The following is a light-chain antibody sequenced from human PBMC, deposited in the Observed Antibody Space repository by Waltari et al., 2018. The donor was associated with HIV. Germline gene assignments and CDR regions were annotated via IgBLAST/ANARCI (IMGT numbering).Light chain of an antibody. CDR2: SGV. J-gene: IGLJ2*01. CDR1: TGLVSNNNY. Sequence: VVTQEPSVSVSPGGTVTLTCSSDTGLVSNNNYPNCLQQKPGPPPKALIYSGVKTHPWTPPPIPASLVGGNATLTFSDVRPDDEADYFCLLYYYGIYLFGGGTRLTVL. V-gene: IGLV7-43*01. CDR3: LLYYYGIYL.